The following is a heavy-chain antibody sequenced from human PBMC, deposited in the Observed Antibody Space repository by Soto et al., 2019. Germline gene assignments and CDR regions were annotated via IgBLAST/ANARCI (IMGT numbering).Heavy chain of an antibody. D-gene: IGHD2-15*01. CDR1: GGSISSGGYY. J-gene: IGHJ4*02. CDR3: ATMGTPATGLYFFDY. CDR2: IYYSGST. V-gene: IGHV4-30-4*08. Sequence: PSENLSLTCTVSGGSISSGGYYWSWIRQHPGKGLEWIGYIYYSGSTYYNPSLKSRVTISVDTSKNQFSLKLSSVTAADTAVYYCATMGTPATGLYFFDYWGQGSLVTVSS.